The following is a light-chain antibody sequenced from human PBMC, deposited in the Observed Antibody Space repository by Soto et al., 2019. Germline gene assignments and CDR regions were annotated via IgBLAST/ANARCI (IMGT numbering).Light chain of an antibody. J-gene: IGLJ1*01. CDR2: AVS. V-gene: IGLV2-14*03. CDR1: SSDIGGYNY. Sequence: HYVLTQPASVYGSPRHWSTIFCTGTSSDIGGYNYVSWYQQHPDKAPKLIIYAVSNRPSGVSNRFSGSTSGNTASLTISGLQAEDEADYYCSSYTSTSLFGTGTKVTVL. CDR3: SSYTSTSL.